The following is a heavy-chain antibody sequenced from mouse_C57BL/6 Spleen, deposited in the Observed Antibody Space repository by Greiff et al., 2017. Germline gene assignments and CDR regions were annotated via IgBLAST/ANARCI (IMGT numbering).Heavy chain of an antibody. V-gene: IGHV1-81*01. J-gene: IGHJ1*03. CDR1: GYTFTSYG. Sequence: VQLQQSGAELARPGASVKLSCKASGYTFTSYGISWVKQRTGQGLEWIGEIYPRSGNTYYNEKFKGKATLTADKSSSTAYMELRSLTSEDSAVYFCARYGGNYVNWYFDVWGTGTTVTVSS. CDR3: ARYGGNYVNWYFDV. CDR2: IYPRSGNT. D-gene: IGHD2-1*01.